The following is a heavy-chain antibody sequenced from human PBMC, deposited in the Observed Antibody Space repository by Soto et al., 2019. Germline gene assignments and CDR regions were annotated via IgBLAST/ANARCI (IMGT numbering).Heavy chain of an antibody. CDR3: ARDLVKDSYYYYGMDV. D-gene: IGHD3-16*02. CDR2: SIPIFGTA. CDR1: GGTFSSYA. J-gene: IGHJ6*02. Sequence: QVQLVQSGAEVKKPGSSVKVSCKASGGTFSSYAISWVRQAPGQGLEWMGGSIPIFGTANYAQKFQGRVTITADESTSTAYMELSSLRSEDTAVYYCARDLVKDSYYYYGMDVWGQGTTVTVSS. V-gene: IGHV1-69*01.